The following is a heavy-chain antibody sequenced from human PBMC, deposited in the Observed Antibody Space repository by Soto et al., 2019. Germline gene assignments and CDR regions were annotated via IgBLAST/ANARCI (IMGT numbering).Heavy chain of an antibody. CDR3: ARDRIYSSSWYDY. J-gene: IGHJ4*02. CDR1: GFTFSSYA. D-gene: IGHD6-13*01. V-gene: IGHV3-30-3*01. CDR2: ISYDGSNK. Sequence: QVQLVESGGGVVQPGRSLRLSCAASGFTFSSYAMHWVRQAPGKGLEWVAGISYDGSNKYYADSVKGRFTISRDNSKNTLYLQMNSMRDEDTAVYYCARDRIYSSSWYDYWGQGTLVTVSS.